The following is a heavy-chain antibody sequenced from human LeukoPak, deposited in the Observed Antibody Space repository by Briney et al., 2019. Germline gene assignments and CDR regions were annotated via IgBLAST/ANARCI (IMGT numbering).Heavy chain of an antibody. CDR2: INHSGST. J-gene: IGHJ5*02. Sequence: SETLSLPCAVYGGSFSCYYWSWLRQPPPKGLEWIGEINHSGSTNYNPSLNNRVTIPVDTPNNQFSLKLRSVPAADTAVYYCARGIAVAGKACWFDPWGQGTLVTVSS. CDR3: ARGIAVAGKACWFDP. D-gene: IGHD6-19*01. V-gene: IGHV4-34*01. CDR1: GGSFSCYY.